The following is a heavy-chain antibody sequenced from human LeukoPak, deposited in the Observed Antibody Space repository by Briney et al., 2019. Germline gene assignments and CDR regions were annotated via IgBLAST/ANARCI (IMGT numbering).Heavy chain of an antibody. CDR3: ARLLRVGYCSTTTCNWFDP. D-gene: IGHD2-2*03. V-gene: IGHV3-53*01. CDR2: IYSGGST. Sequence: GGSLRLSCAASGFTVSSNYMSWVRQAPGKGLEWVSVIYSGGSTYYADSVKGRFTISRDNSKNTLYLQMNSLRAADTAVYYCARLLRVGYCSTTTCNWFDPWGQGTLVTVSS. J-gene: IGHJ5*02. CDR1: GFTVSSNY.